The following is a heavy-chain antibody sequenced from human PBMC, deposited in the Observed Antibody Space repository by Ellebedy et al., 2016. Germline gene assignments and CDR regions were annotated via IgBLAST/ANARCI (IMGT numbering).Heavy chain of an antibody. V-gene: IGHV1-69*13. J-gene: IGHJ3*02. CDR2: IIPIFGTA. CDR3: ARDRDTSSSYAFDI. D-gene: IGHD6-6*01. CDR1: GGTFSSYA. Sequence: SVKVSXXASGGTFSSYAISWVRQAPGQGLEWMGGIIPIFGTANYAQKFQGRVTITADESTSTAYMELSSLRSEDTAVYYCARDRDTSSSYAFDIWGQGTMVTVSS.